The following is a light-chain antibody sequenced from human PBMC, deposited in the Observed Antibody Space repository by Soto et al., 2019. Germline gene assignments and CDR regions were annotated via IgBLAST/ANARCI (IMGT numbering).Light chain of an antibody. CDR2: GAS. Sequence: EIVLTQSPGTLSLSPGEGGTLSCRASQSISSSYLAWYQQKPGQSPRLLFYGASTRATGIPARFSGSGSGTEFTLTISSLQSEDFAVYYCQQYNNWPLTFGAGTKVEIK. CDR3: QQYNNWPLT. J-gene: IGKJ4*01. CDR1: QSISSSY. V-gene: IGKV3-15*01.